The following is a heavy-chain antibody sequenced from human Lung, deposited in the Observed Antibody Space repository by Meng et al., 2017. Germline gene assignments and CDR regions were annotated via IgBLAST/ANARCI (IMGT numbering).Heavy chain of an antibody. Sequence: QEQLVQSGAELKKSGASVKVSCNASGYTFTSYAMNWVRQAHGRGLEWMGWISTNTGNPTYVQGFTGRFVFSLDTSVSTAYLQISSLEAADTAVYYCARGGDFDPWGQGTLVTVSS. V-gene: IGHV7-4-1*02. CDR1: GYTFTSYA. CDR3: ARGGDFDP. D-gene: IGHD2/OR15-2a*01. J-gene: IGHJ5*02. CDR2: ISTNTGNP.